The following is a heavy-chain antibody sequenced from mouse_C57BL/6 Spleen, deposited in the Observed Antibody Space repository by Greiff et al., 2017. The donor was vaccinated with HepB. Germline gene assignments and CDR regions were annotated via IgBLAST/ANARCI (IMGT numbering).Heavy chain of an antibody. Sequence: QVQLQQSGPGLVQPSQCLSITCTVSGFSLTSYGVHWVRQSPGKGLEWLGVIWSGGSTDYNAAFIYRLSISKDNSTSQNFFKMNSLQADDTAIYYCAREGTTVVATFDYWGQGTTLTVSS. D-gene: IGHD1-1*01. J-gene: IGHJ2*01. CDR3: AREGTTVVATFDY. CDR2: IWSGGST. V-gene: IGHV2-2*01. CDR1: GFSLTSYG.